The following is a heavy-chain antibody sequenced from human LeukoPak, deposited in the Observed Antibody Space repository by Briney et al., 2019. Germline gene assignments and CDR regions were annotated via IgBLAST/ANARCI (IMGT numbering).Heavy chain of an antibody. D-gene: IGHD6-13*01. CDR1: GYTFTGYD. J-gene: IGHJ4*02. Sequence: EASVKVSCKTSGYTFTGYDINWVRQAPGQGLEWMGWMKSNSGDTHSAQKFQSRVTMTRNTSISTAFMELSSLRSEDTAVYYCARGEYSSSWYPFDNWGQGSLVTVSS. CDR2: MKSNSGDT. V-gene: IGHV1-8*01. CDR3: ARGEYSSSWYPFDN.